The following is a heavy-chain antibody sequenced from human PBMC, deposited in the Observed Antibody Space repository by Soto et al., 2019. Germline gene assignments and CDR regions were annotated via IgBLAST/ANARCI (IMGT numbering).Heavy chain of an antibody. J-gene: IGHJ6*02. Sequence: GGSLRLSCAASGFTFSSYWMSWVRQAPGKGLERVANIKQDGSEKYYVDSVKGRFTISRDNAKNSLYLQMNSLRAEDTAVYYCARDRDIAARLPSYYYYYGMDVWGQGTKVTVSS. V-gene: IGHV3-7*05. CDR3: ARDRDIAARLPSYYYYYGMDV. CDR1: GFTFSSYW. CDR2: IKQDGSEK. D-gene: IGHD6-6*01.